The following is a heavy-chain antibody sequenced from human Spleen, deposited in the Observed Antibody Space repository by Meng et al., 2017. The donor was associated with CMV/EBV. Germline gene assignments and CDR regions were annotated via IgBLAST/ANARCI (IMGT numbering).Heavy chain of an antibody. J-gene: IGHJ3*02. CDR3: ARKDYYDISGHAFDI. V-gene: IGHV4-34*01. CDR2: INQSGST. D-gene: IGHD3-22*01. CDR1: GGSFSGYY. Sequence: SETLSLTCAVYGGSFSGYYWSWIRQLPGKGLEWIGEINQSGSTNCNPTLKSRVTISVDTSKNHFSLNLTSVTAADTAVYYCARKDYYDISGHAFDIWGQGTMVTVSS.